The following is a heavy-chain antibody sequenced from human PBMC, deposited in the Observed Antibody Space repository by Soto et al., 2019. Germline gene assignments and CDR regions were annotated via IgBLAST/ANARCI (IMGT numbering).Heavy chain of an antibody. J-gene: IGHJ6*02. CDR1: GGSISSGGYY. CDR2: IYYSGST. CDR3: ARDRWSLLYYYGMDV. V-gene: IGHV4-31*03. Sequence: QVQLQESGPGLVKPSQTLSLTCTVSGGSISSGGYYWSWSRQHPGKGLEWIGYIYYSGSTYYNPSLRSRVTISVDTSKNQFSLKLSYVTAADTAVYYCARDRWSLLYYYGMDVWGQGTTVTVSS. D-gene: IGHD2-15*01.